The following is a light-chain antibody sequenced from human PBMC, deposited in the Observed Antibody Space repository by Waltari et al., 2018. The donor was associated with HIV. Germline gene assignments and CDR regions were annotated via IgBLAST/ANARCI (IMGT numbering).Light chain of an antibody. J-gene: IGLJ2*01. CDR1: SSDVGAYDF. Sequence: QSALTQPASLSGSPGQSITVPCPGTSSDVGAYDFVSWSQQTPGTAPNLVIYELSYRPSGISNRFSGSKSGNTASLTISGLQTEDEADYYCSSFTTSNYLLFGGGTKVTVL. CDR3: SSFTTSNYLL. CDR2: ELS. V-gene: IGLV2-14*01.